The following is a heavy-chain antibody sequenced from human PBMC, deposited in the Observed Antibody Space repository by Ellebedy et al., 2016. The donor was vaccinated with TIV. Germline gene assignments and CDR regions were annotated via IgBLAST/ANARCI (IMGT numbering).Heavy chain of an antibody. CDR1: GFTFSDHY. V-gene: IGHV3-72*01. D-gene: IGHD3-16*01. Sequence: GESLKISXAASGFTFSDHYMDWVRQAPGKGLEWVGRIRNSANSYTTEYAASVKGRFTISRDDSKNSLYLQMNSLKTEDTAVYYCARVRLCGYAYAVCPSGRTVDVWGKGTTVTVSS. CDR3: ARVRLCGYAYAVCPSGRTVDV. CDR2: IRNSANSYTT. J-gene: IGHJ6*04.